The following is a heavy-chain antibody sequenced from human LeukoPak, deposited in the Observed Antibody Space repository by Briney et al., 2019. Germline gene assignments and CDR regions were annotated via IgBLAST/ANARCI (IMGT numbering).Heavy chain of an antibody. CDR3: AKDRMQWLPPATLDY. CDR1: GFTFSSYG. J-gene: IGHJ4*02. D-gene: IGHD6-19*01. Sequence: GRSLRLSCAASGFTFSSYGMHWVRQAPGKGLEWVAVISYDGSNKYYADSVKGRFTISRDNSKNTLYLQMNSLRAEDTAVYYCAKDRMQWLPPATLDYWGQGTLVTVSS. CDR2: ISYDGSNK. V-gene: IGHV3-30*18.